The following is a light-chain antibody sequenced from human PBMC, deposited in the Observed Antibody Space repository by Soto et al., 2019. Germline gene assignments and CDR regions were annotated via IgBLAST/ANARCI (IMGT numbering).Light chain of an antibody. CDR1: QSISSD. CDR2: RAS. V-gene: IGKV1-39*01. CDR3: QQSHSTPYT. Sequence: DIQMTQSPSSLPASVGDRVTITCRASQSISSDLDWFQQRSGEAPKLLIYRASNLQNGVPSRFSGSGSGTDFTLTISSLQPEDFATYYCQQSHSTPYTFGRGTKLEI. J-gene: IGKJ2*01.